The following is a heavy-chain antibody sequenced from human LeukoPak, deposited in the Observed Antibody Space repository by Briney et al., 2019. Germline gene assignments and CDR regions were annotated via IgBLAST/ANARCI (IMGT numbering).Heavy chain of an antibody. CDR3: AKDGDSYGYLHFIDN. V-gene: IGHV3-23*01. Sequence: HPGGSLRLSSAASGFTFSSYAMSWVRQAAGKGLEWVSGISGSGDSSYADSVKGRFTISRDNSKSTLYLQMNSLRAEDTAVYYCAKDGDSYGYLHFIDNWGQGTLVTVSS. CDR1: GFTFSSYA. D-gene: IGHD5-18*01. J-gene: IGHJ4*02. CDR2: ISGSGDSS.